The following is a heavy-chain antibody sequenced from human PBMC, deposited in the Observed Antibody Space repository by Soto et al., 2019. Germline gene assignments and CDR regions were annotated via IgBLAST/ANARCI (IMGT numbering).Heavy chain of an antibody. CDR3: ARATDSSGWVVASPFGLELENYYYYGMDV. D-gene: IGHD6-19*01. J-gene: IGHJ6*02. Sequence: QVQLVQSGAEVKKPGSSVKVSCKASGGTFSSYAISWVRQAPGQGLEWMGGIIPIFGTANYAQKFQGRVTITADESTSTAYMELSSLRSEDTAVYYCARATDSSGWVVASPFGLELENYYYYGMDVWGQGTTVTVSS. V-gene: IGHV1-69*01. CDR2: IIPIFGTA. CDR1: GGTFSSYA.